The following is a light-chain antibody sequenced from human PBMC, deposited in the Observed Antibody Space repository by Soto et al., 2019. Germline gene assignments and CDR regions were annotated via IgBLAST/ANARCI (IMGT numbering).Light chain of an antibody. CDR1: STDIGGYNN. Sequence: QSVLTQPASVSGSPGQSITISCTGTSTDIGGYNNVSWYQQHPDKAPKLLIYDVTHRPSGVSNRFSGSKSGNTASLTISGLQAEDEADYYCSSSTSGHKAVFGGGTQLTVL. V-gene: IGLV2-14*01. CDR2: DVT. J-gene: IGLJ7*01. CDR3: SSSTSGHKAV.